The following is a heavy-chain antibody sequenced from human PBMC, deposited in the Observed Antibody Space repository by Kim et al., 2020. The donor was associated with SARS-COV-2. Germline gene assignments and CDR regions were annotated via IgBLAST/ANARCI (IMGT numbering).Heavy chain of an antibody. CDR1: GFTFSSYA. J-gene: IGHJ3*02. Sequence: GGSLRLSCAASGFTFSSYAMHWVRQAPGKGLGWVAVISYDGSNKYYADSVKGRFTISSDNSKNTLYLQMNSLRAEDTAVYYCARVKGGSYFNAFDIWGQGTMVTVSS. CDR3: ARVKGGSYFNAFDI. CDR2: ISYDGSNK. D-gene: IGHD1-26*01. V-gene: IGHV3-30*04.